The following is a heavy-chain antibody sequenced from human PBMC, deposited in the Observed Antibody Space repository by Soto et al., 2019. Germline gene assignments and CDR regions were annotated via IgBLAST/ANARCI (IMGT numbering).Heavy chain of an antibody. V-gene: IGHV6-1*01. CDR2: TYYRSNWRH. Sequence: PSQTLSLTCAISGDSVSSNTAAWNWIRSSPSRGLEWLGRTYYRSNWRHDYAVSVKSRITVNSDTSRNHFSLQLNSVTPDDTAMYYCARGVAGSGFDLWGQGTLVTGLL. CDR3: ARGVAGSGFDL. J-gene: IGHJ4*02. D-gene: IGHD6-19*01. CDR1: GDSVSSNTAA.